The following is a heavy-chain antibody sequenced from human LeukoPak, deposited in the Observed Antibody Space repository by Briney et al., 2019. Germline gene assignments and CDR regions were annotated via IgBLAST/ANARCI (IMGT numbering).Heavy chain of an antibody. Sequence: NPSETLSLTCAVYGGSFSGYYWSWIRQPPGKGLEWIGEINHSGSTNYNPSLKSRVTMSVDTSKNQFSLKLSSVTAADTAVYYCARDMGDYDFWSGYYMYWGQGTLVTVSS. D-gene: IGHD3-3*01. J-gene: IGHJ4*02. CDR3: ARDMGDYDFWSGYYMY. V-gene: IGHV4-34*01. CDR1: GGSFSGYY. CDR2: INHSGST.